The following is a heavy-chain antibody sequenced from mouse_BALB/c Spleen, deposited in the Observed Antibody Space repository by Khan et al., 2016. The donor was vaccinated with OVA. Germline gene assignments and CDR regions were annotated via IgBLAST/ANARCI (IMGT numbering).Heavy chain of an antibody. V-gene: IGHV1-7*01. CDR1: GYTFINYW. CDR2: INPSIGDT. J-gene: IGHJ2*01. D-gene: IGHD1-1*02. CDR3: ARRGLRVDFEY. Sequence: VELVESGAELAKPGASVKMSCKASGYTFINYWILWVKQRPGQGLEWIGYINPSIGDTENNQNFKDKATLTADKSSRTSYMQLSSLTSEDSAGEYWARRGLRVDFEYRGQGTNLKVS.